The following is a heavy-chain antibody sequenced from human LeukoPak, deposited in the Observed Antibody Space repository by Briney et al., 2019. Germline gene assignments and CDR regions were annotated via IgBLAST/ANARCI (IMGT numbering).Heavy chain of an antibody. CDR3: AKSNGYGLIDI. V-gene: IGHV4-59*01. CDR2: MYYTGTT. CDR1: GGSIRTYY. Sequence: SETLSLTCSVSGGSIRTYYWSWIRQPPGKGLEWIGYMYYTGTTNYNPLFESRATISVDTSKNQFSLKLTSVTAADTAVYYCAKSNGYGLIDIWGQGTMVTVSS. J-gene: IGHJ3*02. D-gene: IGHD3-22*01.